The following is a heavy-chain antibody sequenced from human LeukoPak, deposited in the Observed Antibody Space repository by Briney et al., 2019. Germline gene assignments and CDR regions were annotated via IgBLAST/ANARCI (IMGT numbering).Heavy chain of an antibody. D-gene: IGHD3-10*01. CDR2: IYHSGNT. V-gene: IGHV4-59*01. Sequence: SETLSLTCTVSGGSISGYYGSWLRQPPGKGLEWIAYIYHSGNTNYNPSLKSRVTISVDTSRNQFSLKLSSVTAADTAVYYCARRGVGETATWGAFDIWGQGTMVTVSS. CDR3: ARRGVGETATWGAFDI. J-gene: IGHJ3*02. CDR1: GGSISGYY.